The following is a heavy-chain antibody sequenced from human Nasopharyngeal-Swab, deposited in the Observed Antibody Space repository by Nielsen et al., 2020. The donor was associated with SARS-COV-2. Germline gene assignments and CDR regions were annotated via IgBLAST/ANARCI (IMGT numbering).Heavy chain of an antibody. CDR2: INHSGST. V-gene: IGHV4-34*01. D-gene: IGHD5-18*01. Sequence: SETLSLTCAVSGGSFSGYYWSWIRQPPGKGLEWIGEINHSGSTNYNPSLKSRVTISVDTSKNQFSLKLSSVTAADTAVYYCAGLRYSYGYNAFDIWGQGTMVTVSS. J-gene: IGHJ3*02. CDR1: GGSFSGYY. CDR3: AGLRYSYGYNAFDI.